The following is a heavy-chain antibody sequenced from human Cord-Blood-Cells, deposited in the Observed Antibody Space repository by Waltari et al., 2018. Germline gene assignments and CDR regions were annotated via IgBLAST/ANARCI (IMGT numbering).Heavy chain of an antibody. J-gene: IGHJ3*02. CDR3: ARDSMAYYDFWSGYCAFDI. CDR2: IIPIFGTA. D-gene: IGHD3-3*01. V-gene: IGHV1-69*01. CDR1: GGTFSSYA. Sequence: QVQLVQPGAEVKKPGSSVKVSCKASGGTFSSYAISWVRQPPGQGLEWMGGIIPIFGTANYAQKFQGRVTITADESTSTAYMELSSLRSEDTAVYYCARDSMAYYDFWSGYCAFDIWGQGTMVTVSS.